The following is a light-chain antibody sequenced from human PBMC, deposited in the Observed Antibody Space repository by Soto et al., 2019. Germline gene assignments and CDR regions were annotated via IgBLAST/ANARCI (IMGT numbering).Light chain of an antibody. Sequence: DIQMTQSPSSVSASVGDRVTITCRASQAIRTWLAWYQQKPGKAPKLLIYAASNLQTGVPSRFSGSGSATDFTLTISSLQPEDFATYYFPQANSFPRTFGQETKVEIK. CDR3: PQANSFPRT. CDR2: AAS. J-gene: IGKJ1*01. V-gene: IGKV1D-12*01. CDR1: QAIRTW.